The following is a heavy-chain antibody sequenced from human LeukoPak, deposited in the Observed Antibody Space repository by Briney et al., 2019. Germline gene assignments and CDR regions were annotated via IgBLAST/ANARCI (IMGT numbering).Heavy chain of an antibody. CDR2: ISANVGDT. CDR3: ARAGSITIFGVVVAHNWFDP. D-gene: IGHD3-3*01. J-gene: IGHJ5*02. V-gene: IGHV1-18*01. CDR1: VYTFSSYG. Sequence: VNVSCKASVYTFSSYGVSWVRHAPGQGLEWMRCISANVGDTNYAQKLQGRVTMTTDASTSTAYMQLRSLRYDDTAVYYCARAGSITIFGVVVAHNWFDPWGQGTLVTVSS.